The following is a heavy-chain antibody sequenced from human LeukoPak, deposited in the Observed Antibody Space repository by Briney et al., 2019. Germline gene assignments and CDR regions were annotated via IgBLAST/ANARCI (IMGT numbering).Heavy chain of an antibody. CDR1: GGTFSSYA. D-gene: IGHD6-19*01. CDR3: ARGYLALRWSEWSVAGTRGDAFDI. CDR2: IIPILGIA. Sequence: GASVKVSCKASGGTFSSYAISWVRQAPGQGLEWMGRIIPILGIANYAQKFQGRVMITADKSTSTAYMELSSLRSEDTAVYYCARGYLALRWSEWSVAGTRGDAFDIWGQGTMVTVSS. V-gene: IGHV1-69*04. J-gene: IGHJ3*02.